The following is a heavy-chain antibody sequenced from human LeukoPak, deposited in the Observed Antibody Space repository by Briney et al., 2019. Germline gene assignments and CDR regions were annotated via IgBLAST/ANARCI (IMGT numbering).Heavy chain of an antibody. CDR3: ARHLRLLNWFDP. J-gene: IGHJ5*02. V-gene: IGHV4-38-2*01. D-gene: IGHD3-16*01. Sequence: PSETLSLTCAVSGYSISSGYYWGWIRQPPGKGLEWIGSIYHSRSTYYNPSLKSRVTISVDTSKNQFSLKLSSVTAADTAVYYCARHLRLLNWFDPWGQGTLVTVSS. CDR1: GYSISSGYY. CDR2: IYHSRST.